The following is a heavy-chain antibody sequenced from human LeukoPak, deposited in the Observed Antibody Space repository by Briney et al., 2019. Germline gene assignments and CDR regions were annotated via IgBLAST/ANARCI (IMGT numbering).Heavy chain of an antibody. CDR1: GGSFSGYY. Sequence: SETLSLTCAVYGGSFSGYYWSWIRQPPGKGLEWIGEINHSGSTNYNPSLKSRVTISVDTSKNQFSQKLSSVTAADTAVYYCARGSRLWSRSWYYFDYWGQGTLVTVSS. CDR3: ARGSRLWSRSWYYFDY. CDR2: INHSGST. V-gene: IGHV4-34*01. J-gene: IGHJ4*02. D-gene: IGHD6-13*01.